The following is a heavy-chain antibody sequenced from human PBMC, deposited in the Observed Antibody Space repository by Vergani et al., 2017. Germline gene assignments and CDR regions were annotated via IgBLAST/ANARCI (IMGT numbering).Heavy chain of an antibody. D-gene: IGHD5-12*01. V-gene: IGHV3-21*01. J-gene: IGHJ3*02. CDR3: ARDYSGYDPGDAFDI. CDR1: GFTFSSYS. CDR2: ISSSSSYI. Sequence: EVQLVESGGGLVQPGRSLRLSCAASGFTFSSYSMNWVRQAPGKGLEWVSSISSSSSYIYYADSVKGRFTISRDNAKNSLYLQMNSLRAEDTAVYYCARDYSGYDPGDAFDIWGQGTMVTVSS.